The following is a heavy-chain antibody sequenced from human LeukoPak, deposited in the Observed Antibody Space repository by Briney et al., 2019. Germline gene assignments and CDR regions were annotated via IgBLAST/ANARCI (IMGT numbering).Heavy chain of an antibody. Sequence: PGASVKVSCKASGGTFSSYAISWVRQAPGQGLEWMGGIIPIFGTANYAQKFQGRVTITADESTSTAYMELSSLRSEDTAVYYCARDSAKVGSWQTGYYYYYMDVWGKGTTVTISS. V-gene: IGHV1-69*13. CDR2: IIPIFGTA. CDR3: ARDSAKVGSWQTGYYYYYMDV. CDR1: GGTFSSYA. D-gene: IGHD6-13*01. J-gene: IGHJ6*03.